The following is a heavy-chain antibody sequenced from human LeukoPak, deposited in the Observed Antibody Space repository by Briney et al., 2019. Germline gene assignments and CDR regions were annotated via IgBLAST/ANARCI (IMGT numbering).Heavy chain of an antibody. V-gene: IGHV3-30*02. CDR1: GFTFSTYG. CDR3: AKRGKDSPGYYNYFDS. D-gene: IGHD3-22*01. Sequence: GESLRLSCATSGFTFSTYGMHWVRQAPGKGLEWVAFIGYDGSEIHYADSVKGRFTISRDNSENTVHLQMGGLRGEDTAVYYCAKRGKDSPGYYNYFDSWGQGTLATVSS. CDR2: IGYDGSEI. J-gene: IGHJ4*02.